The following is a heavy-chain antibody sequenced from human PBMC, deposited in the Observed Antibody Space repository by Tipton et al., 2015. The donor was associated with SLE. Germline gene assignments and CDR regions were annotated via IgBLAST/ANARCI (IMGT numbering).Heavy chain of an antibody. D-gene: IGHD3-22*01. CDR1: GFTFSRHA. J-gene: IGHJ4*02. CDR3: ARAPGHFDRSGYYSYYFDY. V-gene: IGHV3-23*03. CDR2: VYGGGTT. Sequence: SLRLSCAASGFTFSRHAVNWVRQAPGKGLEWVSIVYGGGTTYYADSVKGRFTISRDNAKNLLYLEMNSLRAEDTAIYYCARAPGHFDRSGYYSYYFDYWGQGTLVTVSS.